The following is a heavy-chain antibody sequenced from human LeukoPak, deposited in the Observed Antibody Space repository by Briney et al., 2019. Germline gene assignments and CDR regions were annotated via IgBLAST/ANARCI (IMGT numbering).Heavy chain of an antibody. J-gene: IGHJ4*02. Sequence: GGSLRLSCAASGFTFSSYAMHWVRQAPGKGLEWVAVISYDGSNKYYADSVKGRFTISRDNSKNTLYLQMNSLRAEDTAVYYCARAPASTQIDYWGQGTLVTVSS. V-gene: IGHV3-30*04. CDR1: GFTFSSYA. CDR3: ARAPASTQIDY. CDR2: ISYDGSNK.